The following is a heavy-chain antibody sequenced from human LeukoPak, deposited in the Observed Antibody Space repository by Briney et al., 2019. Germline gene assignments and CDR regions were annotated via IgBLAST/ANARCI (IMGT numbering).Heavy chain of an antibody. CDR2: MSPNSGDT. CDR3: ASNPPNTGDFYY. J-gene: IGHJ4*02. D-gene: IGHD1-1*01. CDR1: GYTFTNLD. Sequence: ASVRVSCKTSGYTFTNLDINWLRQAPGQGLEWMGWMSPNSGDTGYAQKFQGRVSMTRDTSISTAYMELSSLRSEDTAVYYCASNPPNTGDFYYWGLGSLVTVSS. V-gene: IGHV1-8*01.